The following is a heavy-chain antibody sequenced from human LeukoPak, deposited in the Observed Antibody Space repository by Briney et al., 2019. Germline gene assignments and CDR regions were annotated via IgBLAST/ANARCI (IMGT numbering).Heavy chain of an antibody. CDR3: ARDLSGVNPFDH. CDR1: GFTVSSNY. V-gene: IGHV3-53*04. CDR2: IYSGGST. Sequence: GGSLRLSCAASGFTVSSNYMSWVRQAPGKGLEWVSVIYSGGSTYYADSVKGRFTISRHNSENTLYLQMNSLRVEDTAVYYCARDLSGVNPFDHWGQGTLVTVSS. J-gene: IGHJ4*02. D-gene: IGHD2-8*01.